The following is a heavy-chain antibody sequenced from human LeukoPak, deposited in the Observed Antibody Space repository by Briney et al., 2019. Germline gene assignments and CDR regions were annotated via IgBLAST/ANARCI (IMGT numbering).Heavy chain of an antibody. D-gene: IGHD3-10*01. Sequence: GASVKVSCKASGYTFTGYYMHWVRQAPGQGLEWMGWINPNSGGTNYAQKFQGRVTMTRDTSISTAYMELSRPRSDDTAVYYCARVGLLWFGDFAHYFDYWGQGTLVTVSS. J-gene: IGHJ4*02. CDR3: ARVGLLWFGDFAHYFDY. CDR2: INPNSGGT. CDR1: GYTFTGYY. V-gene: IGHV1-2*02.